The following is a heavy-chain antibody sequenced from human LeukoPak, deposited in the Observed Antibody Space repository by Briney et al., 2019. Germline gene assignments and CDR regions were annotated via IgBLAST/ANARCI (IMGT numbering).Heavy chain of an antibody. CDR3: ARDSGSQNY. CDR2: ISYDGSTK. Sequence: GGSLRLSCAASGFTFSSHGMQWVRQAPGKGLEWVAVISYDGSTKYYADSVKGRFTISRDNSKSTLYLQMNSLRAEDTAVYYCARDSGSQNYWGQGTLVTVSS. CDR1: GFTFSSHG. J-gene: IGHJ4*02. D-gene: IGHD1-26*01. V-gene: IGHV3-30*03.